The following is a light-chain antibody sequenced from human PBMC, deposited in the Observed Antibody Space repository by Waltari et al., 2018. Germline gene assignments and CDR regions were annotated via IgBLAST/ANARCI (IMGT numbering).Light chain of an antibody. CDR3: QVWDSSSDPNDV. V-gene: IGLV3-21*02. CDR1: NIGSKS. J-gene: IGLJ1*01. CDR2: YDS. Sequence: SYVLTQPPSVSVAPGQTARITCGGNNIGSKSVHWYEQKPGQAPVLLVYYDSDRPSGIPVRFSVSNSGNTATLTISRVEAGNEADYYCQVWDSSSDPNDVFGTGTKVTVL.